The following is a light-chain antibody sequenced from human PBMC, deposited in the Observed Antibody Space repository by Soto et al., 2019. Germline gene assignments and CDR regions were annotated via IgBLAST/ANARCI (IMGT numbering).Light chain of an antibody. J-gene: IGLJ1*01. Sequence: QSVLTQPPAVSAAPGQRATISYCGSSCNSGGNSGSWYQQLPGTAPKLLIYDDDKRPSGIPDRFSGSKSGTSATLGITGFQTGDEADYYCGSWDSSLSAYVFGTGPKVTVL. CDR1: SCNSGGNS. CDR3: GSWDSSLSAYV. V-gene: IGLV1-51*01. CDR2: DDD.